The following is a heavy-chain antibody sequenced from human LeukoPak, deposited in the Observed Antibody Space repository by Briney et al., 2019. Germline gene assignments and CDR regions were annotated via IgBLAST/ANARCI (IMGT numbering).Heavy chain of an antibody. D-gene: IGHD6-19*01. V-gene: IGHV4-39*01. Sequence: PSETLSLTCTVSGGSISSSSYYWGWIRQPPGKGLEWIGSIYYSGSTYYNPSLKSRVTISVDTSKNQFSLKLSSVTAADTAVYYCARGGGIGWAVAGLIDYWGQGTLVTVSS. CDR2: IYYSGST. J-gene: IGHJ4*02. CDR1: GGSISSSSYY. CDR3: ARGGGIGWAVAGLIDY.